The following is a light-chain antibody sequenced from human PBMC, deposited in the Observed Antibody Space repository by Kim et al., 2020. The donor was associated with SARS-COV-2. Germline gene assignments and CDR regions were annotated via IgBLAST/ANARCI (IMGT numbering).Light chain of an antibody. J-gene: IGKJ1*01. CDR3: QQNGSSRT. V-gene: IGKV3-20*01. Sequence: DIQLTQSPSTLSSSPGDRATLSCRASQSITSRYLAWYQKKPGQPHSLLIYDASSRTSGIPDRFSGGASGTDFTPTINRLEPEDFAVYYCQQNGSSRTFGQRTKVDSK. CDR1: QSITSRY. CDR2: DAS.